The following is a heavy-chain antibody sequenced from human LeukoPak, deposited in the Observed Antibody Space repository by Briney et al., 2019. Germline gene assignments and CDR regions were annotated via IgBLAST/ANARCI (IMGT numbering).Heavy chain of an antibody. V-gene: IGHV3-53*01. J-gene: IGHJ6*02. CDR2: IYSGGST. CDR1: GFTVSSNY. Sequence: GGSLRLSCAASGFTVSSNYMSWVRQAPGKGLEWVSVIYSGGSTYYADSVKGRFTISRDNSKNTLYLQMNSLRAEDTAVYYCARDRPDYYGMDVWGQGTTVTVSS. CDR3: ARDRPDYYGMDV.